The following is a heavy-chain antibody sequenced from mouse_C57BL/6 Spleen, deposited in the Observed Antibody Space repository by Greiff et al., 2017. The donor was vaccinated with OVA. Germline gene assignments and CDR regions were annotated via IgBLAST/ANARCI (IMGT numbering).Heavy chain of an antibody. J-gene: IGHJ3*01. CDR2: IYPGGGYT. Sequence: QVQLKESGAELVRPGTSVKMSCKASGYTFTNYWIGWAKQRPGHGLEWIGDIYPGGGYTNYNEKFKGKATLTADKSSSTAYMQFSSLTSEDSAIYYCARSSNGAWFAYWGQGTLVTVSA. CDR1: GYTFTNYW. V-gene: IGHV1-63*01. D-gene: IGHD1-1*02. CDR3: ARSSNGAWFAY.